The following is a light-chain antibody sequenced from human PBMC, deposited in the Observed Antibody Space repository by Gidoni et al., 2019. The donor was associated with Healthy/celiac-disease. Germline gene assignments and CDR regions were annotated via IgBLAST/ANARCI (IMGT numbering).Light chain of an antibody. Sequence: DIQMTQTPSSLSASVGDRVTITCRASQGISHEIAWYQQNPGKVPKLLLYSAYTLQSGVPSRSSGSGSRTAFTLIISSMRREEVANYYCQKYNSATQTFRQGTKVEIK. V-gene: IGKV1-27*01. CDR2: SAY. CDR3: QKYNSATQT. CDR1: QGISHE. J-gene: IGKJ1*01.